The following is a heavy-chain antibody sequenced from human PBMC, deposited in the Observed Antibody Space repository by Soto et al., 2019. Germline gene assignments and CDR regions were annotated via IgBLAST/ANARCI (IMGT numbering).Heavy chain of an antibody. Sequence: RLSCEVSGFTFSMYSMSWVRQSPGKGLEWVAKIPQDGVDGHYADSVKGRFIISRDNDKNSLHLQLNNLRAEDTAVYYCARDHLILPAHDFFYGSDVWGRGGHGHRLL. CDR1: GFTFSMYS. J-gene: IGHJ6*02. D-gene: IGHD2-21*02. V-gene: IGHV3-7*03. CDR2: IPQDGVDG. CDR3: ARDHLILPAHDFFYGSDV.